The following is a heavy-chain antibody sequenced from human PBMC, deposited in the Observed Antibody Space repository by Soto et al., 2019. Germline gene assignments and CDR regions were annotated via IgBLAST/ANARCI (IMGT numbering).Heavy chain of an antibody. V-gene: IGHV3-7*03. D-gene: IGHD3-10*01. CDR1: GFSFSSYW. J-gene: IGHJ4*02. CDR3: AKVGLFDGNKPITFEF. CDR2: INQDATRQ. Sequence: GGSLRLSCAASGFSFSSYWMSWVRQAPGRGLEWVANINQDATRQSYVDSVEGQFSISRDNAKNSLYLQMNSLRVEDTAVYYCAKVGLFDGNKPITFEFWGQRTLVTVSS.